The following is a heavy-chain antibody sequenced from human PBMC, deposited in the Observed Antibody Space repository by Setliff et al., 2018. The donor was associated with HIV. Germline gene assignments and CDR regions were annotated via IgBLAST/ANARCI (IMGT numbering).Heavy chain of an antibody. CDR1: GYTLTTYG. D-gene: IGHD2-21*01. Sequence: ASVKVSCKASGYTLTTYGISWVRQAPGQALEWLGWINTKTGNPTYAQGLTGQFVFSLDTSVNTAYLQITTLKAEDSAVYYCARANIYSDAFDIWGQGTMVTVSS. CDR3: ARANIYSDAFDI. V-gene: IGHV7-4-1*02. CDR2: INTKTGNP. J-gene: IGHJ3*02.